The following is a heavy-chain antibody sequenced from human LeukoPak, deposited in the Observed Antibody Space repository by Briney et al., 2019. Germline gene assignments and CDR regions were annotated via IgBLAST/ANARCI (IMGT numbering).Heavy chain of an antibody. CDR1: GYTFTGYY. J-gene: IGHJ3*02. Sequence: GASVKVSCKASGYTFTGYYMHWVRQAPGQGLEWMGWINPNSGGTNYAQKFQGRVTMTRDTSISTAYMELSRLRSDDTAVYYCARDSPGQYSSSSDPPDAFDIWGQGTMVTVSS. CDR2: INPNSGGT. V-gene: IGHV1-2*02. D-gene: IGHD6-6*01. CDR3: ARDSPGQYSSSSDPPDAFDI.